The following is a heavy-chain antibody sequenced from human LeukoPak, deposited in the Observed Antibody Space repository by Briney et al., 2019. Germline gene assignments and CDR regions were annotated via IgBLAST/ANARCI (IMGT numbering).Heavy chain of an antibody. CDR3: ARGRNDNGGMFFDS. V-gene: IGHV4-59*01. CDR2: ISYSGYT. D-gene: IGHD4-23*01. J-gene: IGHJ4*02. CDR1: GGSIRSYY. Sequence: SKTLSLTCTVSGGSIRSYYWSWIRQAPGKGLEWIGFISYSGYTSYSPSLKSRVAISVDTSKSQFSLRLSSMTAADTAIYYCARGRNDNGGMFFDSWAQGTLVTVSS.